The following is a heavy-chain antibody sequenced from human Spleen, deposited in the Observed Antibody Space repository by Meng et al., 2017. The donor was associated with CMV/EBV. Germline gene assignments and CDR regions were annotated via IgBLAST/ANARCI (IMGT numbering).Heavy chain of an antibody. Sequence: ASVKVSCKASGYTFTAHYFHWVRQAPGQGLECSGWINPNNGGTNYAQKFQDRVTMTRDTSTSTVYMELSSLRSEDTAVYYCARNFESELRFLEWLDARGGAFDIWGQGTMVTVSS. J-gene: IGHJ3*02. V-gene: IGHV1-2*02. D-gene: IGHD3-3*01. CDR1: GYTFTAHY. CDR2: INPNNGGT. CDR3: ARNFESELRFLEWLDARGGAFDI.